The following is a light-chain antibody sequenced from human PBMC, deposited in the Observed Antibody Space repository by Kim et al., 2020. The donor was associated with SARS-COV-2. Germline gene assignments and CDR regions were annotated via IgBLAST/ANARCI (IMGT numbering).Light chain of an antibody. J-gene: IGLJ2*01. CDR1: KLGDKY. CDR2: QDN. V-gene: IGLV3-1*01. CDR3: QAWDSSTGV. Sequence: SYELTQPPSVSVSPGQTASITCSGDKLGDKYACWYQQKPGQSPVLVMYQDNKRPSVIPERFSGSNSGNTATLTISGTQAMDEADYYCQAWDSSTGVFGGG.